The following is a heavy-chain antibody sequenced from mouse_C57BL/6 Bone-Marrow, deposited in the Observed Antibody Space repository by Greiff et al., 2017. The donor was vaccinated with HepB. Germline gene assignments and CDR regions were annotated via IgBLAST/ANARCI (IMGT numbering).Heavy chain of an antibody. D-gene: IGHD2-4*01. CDR1: GFTFSSYA. V-gene: IGHV5-9-1*02. CDR2: ISSGGDYI. J-gene: IGHJ3*01. CDR3: TRGGYDYDGFAY. Sequence: EVKVEESGEGLVKPGGSLKLSCAASGFTFSSYAMSWVRQTPEKRLEWVAYISSGGDYIYYADTVKGRFTISRDNARNTLYLQMSSLKSEDTAMYYCTRGGYDYDGFAYWGQGTLVTVSA.